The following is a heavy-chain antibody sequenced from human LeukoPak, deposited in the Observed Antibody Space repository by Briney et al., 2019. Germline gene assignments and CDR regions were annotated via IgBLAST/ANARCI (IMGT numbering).Heavy chain of an antibody. CDR1: GFTFSSYA. D-gene: IGHD1-1*01. CDR2: ISGSGGST. J-gene: IGHJ4*02. Sequence: PGGSLRLTCAASGFTFSSYAMSWVRQAPGKGLEWVSAISGSGGSTYYADPVKGRFTISRDNSKNTLYLQMNSLRAEDTAVYYCAKGGQLERRPHFDYWGQGTLVTVSS. V-gene: IGHV3-23*01. CDR3: AKGGQLERRPHFDY.